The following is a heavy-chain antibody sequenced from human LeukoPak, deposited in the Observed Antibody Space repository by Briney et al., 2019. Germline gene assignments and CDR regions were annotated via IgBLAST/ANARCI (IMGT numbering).Heavy chain of an antibody. CDR3: ARDRGYSYGLYYFDY. V-gene: IGHV3-30*03. D-gene: IGHD5-18*01. J-gene: IGHJ4*02. CDR1: GFTFSSYW. CDR2: ISYDGSNK. Sequence: GGSLRLSCAASGFTFSSYWMSWVRQAPGKGLEWVAVISYDGSNKYYADSVKGRFTISRDNSKNTLYLQMNSLRAEDTAVYYCARDRGYSYGLYYFDYWGQGTLVTVSS.